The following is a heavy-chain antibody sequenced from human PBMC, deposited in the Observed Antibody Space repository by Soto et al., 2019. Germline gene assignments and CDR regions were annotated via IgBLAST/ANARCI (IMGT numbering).Heavy chain of an antibody. D-gene: IGHD2-15*01. Sequence: ETLSLTSTSSVLSISSSLYSWGRLRPPPGKGLEWIGSIYYSGSTYYNPSHKGIVTISVDTSNNQFSLKLSSVTAADAAVYYCASHPAVAQKWFDPWGQGILVTVSS. CDR3: ASHPAVAQKWFDP. CDR1: VLSISSSLYS. CDR2: IYYSGST. J-gene: IGHJ5*02. V-gene: IGHV4-39*01.